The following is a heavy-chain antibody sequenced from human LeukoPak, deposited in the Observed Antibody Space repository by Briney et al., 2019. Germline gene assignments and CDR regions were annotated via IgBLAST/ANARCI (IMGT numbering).Heavy chain of an antibody. V-gene: IGHV3-23*01. J-gene: IGHJ4*02. CDR1: GFTFSDYA. CDR2: IGDSGAYT. D-gene: IGHD3-22*01. CDR3: AKHYYDSSGYQK. Sequence: HPGRSLRLSCAASGFTFSDYAMSWVRQPPGKGLQWVSTIGDSGAYTNSADSVKGRFAVSRDNSKNMLYLQMNSLRAEDTAIYYCAKHYYDSSGYQKWGQGTPVTVSS.